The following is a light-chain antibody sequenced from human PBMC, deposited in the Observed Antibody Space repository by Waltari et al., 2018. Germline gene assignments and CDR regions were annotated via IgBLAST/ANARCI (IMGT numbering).Light chain of an antibody. CDR1: SSNLGANY. CDR3: ATWDDSLNAWV. Sequence: QSVLTQSPSASGTPGQRVTISWSGSSSNLGANYGDWYQQFPGTAPRLLIYRSYQRPSGVPDRFSGSQSGTSASLAISGLRSEDEADYYCATWDDSLNAWVFGGGTRLTAL. CDR2: RSY. V-gene: IGLV1-47*01. J-gene: IGLJ3*02.